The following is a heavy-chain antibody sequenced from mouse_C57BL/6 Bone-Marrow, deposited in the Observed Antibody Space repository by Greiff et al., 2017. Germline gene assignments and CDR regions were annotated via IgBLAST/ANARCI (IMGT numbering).Heavy chain of an antibody. CDR2: ISDGGGYT. Sequence: DVQLVESGGGLVKPGGSLKLSCAASGFTFSSYAMSWVRQTPEKRLEWVATISDGGGYTYYPDNVKGRFTISRDNAKNNLYLQMSHLKSEDTAMYYCARDRWLRFAYWGQGTLVTVSA. V-gene: IGHV5-4*01. CDR3: ARDRWLRFAY. D-gene: IGHD2-2*01. J-gene: IGHJ3*01. CDR1: GFTFSSYA.